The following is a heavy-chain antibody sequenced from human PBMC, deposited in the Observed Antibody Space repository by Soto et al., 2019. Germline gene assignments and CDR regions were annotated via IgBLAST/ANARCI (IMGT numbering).Heavy chain of an antibody. CDR3: ARYYNSSGYSWFDP. CDR2: INTYNGNT. J-gene: IGHJ5*02. Sequence: ASVNVSCKASGYTFTSYCISWVRQAPGQGLECMGWINTYNGNTNYAQKFQGRATMTTDTSTSTAYMELRSLRSDDTAVYYCARYYNSSGYSWFDPWGQGTLVTVSS. V-gene: IGHV1-18*04. CDR1: GYTFTSYC. D-gene: IGHD3-22*01.